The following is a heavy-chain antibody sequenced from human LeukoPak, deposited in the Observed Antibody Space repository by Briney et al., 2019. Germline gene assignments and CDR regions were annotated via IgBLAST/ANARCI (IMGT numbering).Heavy chain of an antibody. CDR3: ARHVDTTVVTSTFDY. CDR1: GYSFTSYW. J-gene: IGHJ4*02. CDR2: IDPSDTYT. Sequence: TPGESLKISCKGSGYSFTSYWISWMRQMPGKGLEWMGRIDPSDTYTNYSPSFQGHVTISSDKFVTTAYLQWSSLKASDTAMYYCARHVDTTVVTSTFDYWGQGTLVTVSS. D-gene: IGHD4-23*01. V-gene: IGHV5-10-1*01.